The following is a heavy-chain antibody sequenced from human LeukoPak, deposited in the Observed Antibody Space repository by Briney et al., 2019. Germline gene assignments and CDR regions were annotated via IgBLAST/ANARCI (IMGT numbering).Heavy chain of an antibody. CDR3: ATPGPDYGDYAYAY. D-gene: IGHD4-17*01. CDR2: INYSGTT. J-gene: IGHJ4*02. CDR1: GGSFGSYY. Sequence: SETLSLTCTVSGGSFGSYYWSWIRQPPGKGLEWIGYINYSGTTNYNPSLKSRVSISVDTSKNQFSLKLSSVTAADTAVYYCATPGPDYGDYAYAYWGQGSLVTVSS. V-gene: IGHV4-59*01.